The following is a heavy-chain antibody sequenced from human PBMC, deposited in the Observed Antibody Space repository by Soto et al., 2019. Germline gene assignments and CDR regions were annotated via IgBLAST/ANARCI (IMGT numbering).Heavy chain of an antibody. J-gene: IGHJ5*02. Sequence: SETLSLTCAVYGGSFSGYYWSWIRQPPGKGLEWIGEINHSGSTNYNPSLKSRVTISVDTSKNQFSLKLSSVTAADTAVYYCARETRKDSSGWYLRWFDPWGQRTLVPVSS. CDR2: INHSGST. V-gene: IGHV4-34*01. D-gene: IGHD6-19*01. CDR3: ARETRKDSSGWYLRWFDP. CDR1: GGSFSGYY.